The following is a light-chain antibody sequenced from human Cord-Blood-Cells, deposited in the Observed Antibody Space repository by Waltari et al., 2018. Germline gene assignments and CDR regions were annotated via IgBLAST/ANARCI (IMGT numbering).Light chain of an antibody. CDR1: SPNIGAGYD. J-gene: IGLJ3*02. V-gene: IGLV1-40*01. CDR2: GNS. CDR3: QSYDSSLSGSV. Sequence: QSVLTQPPSVSGAPGQRDTIPCTGSSPNIGAGYDVHGYQQLPGTAPKLLIYGNSNRPSGVPDRFSGSKSGTSASLAITGLQAEDEADYYCQSYDSSLSGSVFGGGTKLTVL.